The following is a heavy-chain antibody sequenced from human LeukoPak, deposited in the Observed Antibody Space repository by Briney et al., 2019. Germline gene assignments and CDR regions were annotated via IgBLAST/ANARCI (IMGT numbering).Heavy chain of an antibody. CDR1: GYTFTSYY. J-gene: IGHJ6*02. Sequence: ASVKVSCKASGYTFTSYYMHWVRQAPGQGLEWMGRIIPTLGTADYAQKFQGRVTISADKSTSTAYMELSSLRSEDTAVYYCARDGWMDVWGQGTTVTVSS. CDR2: IIPTLGTA. D-gene: IGHD2-15*01. V-gene: IGHV1-69*08. CDR3: ARDGWMDV.